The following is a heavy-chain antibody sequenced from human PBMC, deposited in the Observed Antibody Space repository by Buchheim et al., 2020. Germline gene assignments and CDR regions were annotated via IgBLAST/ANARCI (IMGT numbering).Heavy chain of an antibody. Sequence: QVQLVESGGGVVQPGRSLRLSCAASGFTFSSYAMHWVRQAPGKGLEWVAVISYDGSNKYYADSVKGRFTISRDNSKNTLYLQMNSLRAEDTAVYYCAKGFSGVRGVISYDFDYWGQGTL. CDR3: AKGFSGVRGVISYDFDY. V-gene: IGHV3-30*04. CDR2: ISYDGSNK. D-gene: IGHD3-10*01. J-gene: IGHJ4*02. CDR1: GFTFSSYA.